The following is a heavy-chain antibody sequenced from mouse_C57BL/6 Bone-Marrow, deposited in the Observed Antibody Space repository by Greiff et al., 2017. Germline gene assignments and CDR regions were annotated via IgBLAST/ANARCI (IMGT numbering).Heavy chain of an antibody. Sequence: EVHLVESGPGLVKPSQSLSLTCSVTGYSITSGYYWNWIRQFPGNKLEWMGYISYDGSNNYNPSLKNRISITRDTSKNQFFLKLNSVTTEDTATYYCARTGLRLRRAWFAYWGQGTLVTVSA. V-gene: IGHV3-6*01. D-gene: IGHD3-2*02. J-gene: IGHJ3*01. CDR1: GYSITSGYY. CDR3: ARTGLRLRRAWFAY. CDR2: ISYDGSN.